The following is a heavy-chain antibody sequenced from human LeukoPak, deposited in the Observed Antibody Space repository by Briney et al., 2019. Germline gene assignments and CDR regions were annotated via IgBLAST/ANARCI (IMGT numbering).Heavy chain of an antibody. D-gene: IGHD2-15*01. CDR2: IYSGGNT. CDR1: GFTVRTTY. CDR3: ARGGSGGSYYYFDY. Sequence: PGGSLRLSCAASGFTVRTTYMTWVRQAPGKGLEWVSVIYSGGNTYYADSVKGRFTISRDNSKNTLFLQMNSLRAEDTAVYFCARGGSGGSYYYFDYWGQGTLVTVSS. V-gene: IGHV3-53*01. J-gene: IGHJ4*02.